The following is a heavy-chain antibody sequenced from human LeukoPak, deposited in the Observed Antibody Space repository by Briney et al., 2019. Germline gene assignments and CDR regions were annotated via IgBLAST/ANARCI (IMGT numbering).Heavy chain of an antibody. CDR3: ARGLGYCSSTSCYSPFDY. CDR1: GYTFTSYD. Sequence: ASVKVSCKASGYTFTSYDINWVRQATGQGLEWMGWMNPNSGNTGYAQKFQGRVTMTRNTSISTAYMELSSLRSEDTAVYYCARGLGYCSSTSCYSPFDYWGQGTLVTVSS. J-gene: IGHJ4*02. V-gene: IGHV1-8*01. CDR2: MNPNSGNT. D-gene: IGHD2-2*02.